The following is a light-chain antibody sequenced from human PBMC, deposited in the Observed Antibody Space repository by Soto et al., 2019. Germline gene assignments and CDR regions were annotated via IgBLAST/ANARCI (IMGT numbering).Light chain of an antibody. CDR1: QSISSW. CDR3: QQYNSWYT. Sequence: DIQMTQSPSTLSASVGDRVTITCRASQSISSWLAWYQQKPGKAPKLPIYKASSLESGVPSRFSGSGSGTEFTLTISSLQPDDFATYYCQQYNSWYTFGQGTKLEIK. CDR2: KAS. V-gene: IGKV1-5*03. J-gene: IGKJ2*01.